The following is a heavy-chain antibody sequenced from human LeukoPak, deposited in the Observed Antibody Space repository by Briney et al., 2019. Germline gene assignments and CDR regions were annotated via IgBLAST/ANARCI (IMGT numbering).Heavy chain of an antibody. CDR3: ARGVSGWYLDY. V-gene: IGHV3-7*01. J-gene: IGHJ4*02. CDR1: GFTFSSYW. CDR2: IKQDGSEK. Sequence: GGSLRLSCAASGFTFSSYWMSWVREAPGKGLEWVANIKQDGSEKYYVDSVKGRFTISRDNAKNSLYLQMNSLRAEDTAVYYCARGVSGWYLDYWGQGTLVTVSS. D-gene: IGHD6-19*01.